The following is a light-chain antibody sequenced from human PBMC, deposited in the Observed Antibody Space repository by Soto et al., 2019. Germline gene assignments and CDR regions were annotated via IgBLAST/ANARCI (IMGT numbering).Light chain of an antibody. CDR2: EVT. CDR1: SSDVGGYNY. CDR3: SSYAGSNTVV. J-gene: IGLJ2*01. Sequence: QSVLTQPPSASGSPGQSVTISCTGTSSDVGGYNYVSWYQQHPAKAPKLLIYEVTKRPSGVPDRFSGSKSGNTASLTVSGLQAEDDADYYCSSYAGSNTVVFGGGTKLTVL. V-gene: IGLV2-8*01.